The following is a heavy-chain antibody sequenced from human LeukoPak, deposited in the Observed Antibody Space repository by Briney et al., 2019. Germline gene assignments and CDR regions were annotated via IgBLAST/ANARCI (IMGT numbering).Heavy chain of an antibody. CDR3: ARALSSPYCGCDCYFDY. V-gene: IGHV1-18*01. D-gene: IGHD2-21*02. CDR1: GYTFTSYG. J-gene: IGHJ4*02. Sequence: ASVKVSCKASGYTFTSYGISWVRQAPGQGLEWMGWISAYNGSTNYAQKLQGRVTMTTDTSTSKAYMELRSLRSDHTAVYYRARALSSPYCGCDCYFDYWGEGTLVTVSS. CDR2: ISAYNGST.